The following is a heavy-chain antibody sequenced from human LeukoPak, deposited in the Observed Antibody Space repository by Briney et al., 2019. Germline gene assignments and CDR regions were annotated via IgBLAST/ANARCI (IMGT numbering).Heavy chain of an antibody. J-gene: IGHJ4*02. D-gene: IGHD1-26*01. Sequence: PSETLSLTCTVSDGSLSSYYWSWIRQPPGKGLEWIGYIHSSGSTHYNPSLRSRVVTSLDTSKNQFSLKLSSVTAADTAVYYCARLGSYSDCWGQGTLVTVSS. CDR2: IHSSGST. CDR3: ARLGSYSDC. CDR1: DGSLSSYY. V-gene: IGHV4-4*09.